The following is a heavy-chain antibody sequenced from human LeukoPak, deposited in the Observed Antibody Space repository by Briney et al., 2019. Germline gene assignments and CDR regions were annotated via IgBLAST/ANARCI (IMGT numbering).Heavy chain of an antibody. Sequence: ASETLSLTCTVSGGSISSGSYYWSWIRQPAGKGLEWIGRIYTSGSTNYNPSLKSRVTISVDTSKNQFYLKLSSVTAADTAVYYCARDQLDYYDSSGYYFDYWGQGTLVTVSS. D-gene: IGHD3-22*01. CDR2: IYTSGST. CDR1: GGSISSGSYY. V-gene: IGHV4-61*02. CDR3: ARDQLDYYDSSGYYFDY. J-gene: IGHJ4*02.